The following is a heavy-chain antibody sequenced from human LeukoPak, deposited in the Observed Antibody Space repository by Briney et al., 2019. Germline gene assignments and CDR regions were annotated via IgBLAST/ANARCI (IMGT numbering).Heavy chain of an antibody. CDR3: ARGQYSSGSGDFDY. CDR1: GFTFSNYA. J-gene: IGHJ4*02. D-gene: IGHD6-19*01. V-gene: IGHV3-66*01. Sequence: PGGSLRLSCTVSGFTFSNYAMGWVRQAPGKGLEWVSVLYSGGSTYYVDSVKGRFTISRDNSKNTLYLQMNSLRAEDTAVYYCARGQYSSGSGDFDYWGQGTLVTVSS. CDR2: LYSGGST.